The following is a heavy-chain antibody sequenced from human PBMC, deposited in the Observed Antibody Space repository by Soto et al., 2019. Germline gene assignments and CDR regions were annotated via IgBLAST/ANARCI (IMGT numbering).Heavy chain of an antibody. CDR3: ARFDFGDYRGLDY. D-gene: IGHD4-17*01. CDR1: SGSISGNY. Sequence: QVHLQESGPGLVKPSETLSLTCTVSSGSISGNYWSWIRQPPGKGLECIGYISYIGNTPYNPSLMSRVTISIDTSKNQFSLKVTSVTAADTAVYYCARFDFGDYRGLDYWGQGTLVTVSS. V-gene: IGHV4-59*08. J-gene: IGHJ4*02. CDR2: ISYIGNT.